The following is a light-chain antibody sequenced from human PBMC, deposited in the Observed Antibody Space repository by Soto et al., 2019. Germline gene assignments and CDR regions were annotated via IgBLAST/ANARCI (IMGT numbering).Light chain of an antibody. CDR3: QVWASGSGHVV. CDR2: SDT. CDR1: NIGSKG. J-gene: IGLJ2*01. V-gene: IGLV3-21*04. Sequence: SYELTQPPSVSVAPGKTASISCGGNNIGSKGVHWYQQQPGQAPVLVIYSDTDLPPVIPERFSVSSSANLATLTLSRVEAGDEADYYCQVWASGSGHVVFGGGTKLTVL.